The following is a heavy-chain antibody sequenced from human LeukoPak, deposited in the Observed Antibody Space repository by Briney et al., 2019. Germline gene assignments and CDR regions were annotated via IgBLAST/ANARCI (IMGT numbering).Heavy chain of an antibody. J-gene: IGHJ4*02. V-gene: IGHV4-38-2*01. CDR3: ARHGANYYYFDY. CDR2: IYHSGNT. CDR1: GYSINSGYY. D-gene: IGHD4/OR15-4a*01. Sequence: SETLSLTCDVSGYSINSGYYWGWIRQPPGQGLEWIGSIYHSGNTYYNSSLKTRVTISVDTSKNQFSLKLTSMTAADTAVYYCARHGANYYYFDYWGQGTLVTVSS.